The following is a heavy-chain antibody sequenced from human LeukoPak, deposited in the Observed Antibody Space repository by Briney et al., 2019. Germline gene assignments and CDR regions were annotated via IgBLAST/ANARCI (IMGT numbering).Heavy chain of an antibody. V-gene: IGHV1-69*05. CDR3: ARGSYGSYYFDY. Sequence: ASVKVSCKASGGTFSSYAISWVRQAPGQGLEWMGRIIPIFGTANYAQKFQGRVTITTDESTSTAYMELSSLRSEDTAVYYCARGSYGSYYFDYWGQGTLVTVSS. CDR1: GGTFSSYA. D-gene: IGHD5-18*01. CDR2: IIPIFGTA. J-gene: IGHJ4*02.